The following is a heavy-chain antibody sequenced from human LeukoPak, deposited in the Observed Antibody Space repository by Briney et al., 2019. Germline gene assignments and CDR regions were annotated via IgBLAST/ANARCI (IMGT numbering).Heavy chain of an antibody. J-gene: IGHJ4*02. Sequence: GGSLRLSCAASGFTFSSYAMSWVRQAPGKGLEWVSAISGSGCSTYYADSVKGRFTISRDNSKNTLYLQMNSLRAEDTAVYYCAKGLEWPRVGYWGQGTLVTVSS. CDR2: ISGSGCST. CDR3: AKGLEWPRVGY. D-gene: IGHD3-3*01. CDR1: GFTFSSYA. V-gene: IGHV3-23*01.